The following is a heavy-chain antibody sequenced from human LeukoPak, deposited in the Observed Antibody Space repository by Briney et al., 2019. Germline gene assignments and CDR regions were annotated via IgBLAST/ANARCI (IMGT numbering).Heavy chain of an antibody. J-gene: IGHJ3*02. V-gene: IGHV4-61*01. CDR1: CGYDCSGNNY. D-gene: IGHD3-22*01. CDR2: RYYSRST. CDR3: ARGRITMIVGVEAFDI. Sequence: SLACSFSCGYDCSGNNYRTWIRQPPAKGQERTRYRYYSRSTSYNPSLKSRVTISVDPSKNQFYLKLSSVTAADTAVYYCARGRITMIVGVEAFDIWGQGTMVSVSS.